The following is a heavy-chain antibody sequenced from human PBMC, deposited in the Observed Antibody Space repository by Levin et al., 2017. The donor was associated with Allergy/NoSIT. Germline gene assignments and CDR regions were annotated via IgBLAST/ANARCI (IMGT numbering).Heavy chain of an antibody. CDR2: INSDGSST. V-gene: IGHV3-74*01. D-gene: IGHD6-13*01. Sequence: GGSLRLSCAASGFIFRSYWMHWVRQVPGKGLVWVSRINSDGSSTSYADSVKGRFTISRDNAKNTLYLQMNSLRAEDTAVYYCARYSSSWPHYYNGMDVWGQGTTVTVSS. CDR3: ARYSSSWPHYYNGMDV. CDR1: GFIFRSYW. J-gene: IGHJ6*02.